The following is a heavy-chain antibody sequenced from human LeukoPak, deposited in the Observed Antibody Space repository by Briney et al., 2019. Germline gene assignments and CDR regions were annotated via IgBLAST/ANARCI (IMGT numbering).Heavy chain of an antibody. Sequence: SETLSLTCAVYGGSFSGYYWSWIRQPPGKGLEWIGEINHSGSTNYNPSLTSRVTISVDTSKNQFSLKLSSVTAADTAVYCCARGGPRFDYWGQGTLVTVSS. CDR3: ARGGPRFDY. CDR2: INHSGST. J-gene: IGHJ4*02. CDR1: GGSFSGYY. V-gene: IGHV4-34*01.